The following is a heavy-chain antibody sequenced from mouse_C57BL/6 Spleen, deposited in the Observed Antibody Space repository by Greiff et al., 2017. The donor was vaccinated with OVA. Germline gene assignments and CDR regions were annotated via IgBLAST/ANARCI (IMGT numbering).Heavy chain of an antibody. Sequence: EVKLVESGGGLVQPKGSLKLSCAASGFSFNTYAMNWVRQAPGKGLEWVARIRSKSNNYATYYADSVKDRFTISRDDSESMLYLQMNNLKTEDTAMYYCVSYLYAMDYWGQGTSVTVSS. CDR2: IRSKSNNYAT. CDR1: GFSFNTYA. CDR3: VSYLYAMDY. J-gene: IGHJ4*01. V-gene: IGHV10-1*01.